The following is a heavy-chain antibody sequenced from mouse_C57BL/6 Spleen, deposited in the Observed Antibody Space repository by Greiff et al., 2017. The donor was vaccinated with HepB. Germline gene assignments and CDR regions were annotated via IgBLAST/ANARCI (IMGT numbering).Heavy chain of an antibody. J-gene: IGHJ2*01. CDR1: GYTFTSYW. Sequence: QVQLQQPGAELVKPGASVKLSCKASGYTFTSYWMHWVKQRPGQGLEWIGMIHPNSGSTNYNEKFKSKATLTVDKSSSTAYMQLSSLTSEYSAVYYCARSPYYGSSYPGYFDYWGQGTTLTVSS. CDR2: IHPNSGST. CDR3: ARSPYYGSSYPGYFDY. V-gene: IGHV1-64*01. D-gene: IGHD1-1*01.